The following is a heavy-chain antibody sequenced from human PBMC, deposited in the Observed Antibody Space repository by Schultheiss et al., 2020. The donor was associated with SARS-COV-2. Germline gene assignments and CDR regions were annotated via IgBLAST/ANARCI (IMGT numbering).Heavy chain of an antibody. D-gene: IGHD6-13*01. J-gene: IGHJ1*01. CDR2: INHSGST. CDR3: ARGSAAGIDFQH. V-gene: IGHV4-39*07. Sequence: SQTLSLTCTVSGGSISSGGYYWSWIRQPPGKGLEWIGEINHSGSTNYNPSLKSRVTISVDTSKNQFSLKLSSVTAADTAVYYCARGSAAGIDFQHWGQGTLVTVSS. CDR1: GGSISSGGYY.